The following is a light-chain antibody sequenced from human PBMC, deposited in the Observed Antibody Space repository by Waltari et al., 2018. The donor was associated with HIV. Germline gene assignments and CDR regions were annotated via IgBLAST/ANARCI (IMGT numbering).Light chain of an antibody. CDR3: QQYGSSPVIT. CDR2: GAS. V-gene: IGKV3-20*01. Sequence: EIVLTQSPGTLSLSPGERATLSCRASQSVSSSYLAWDQQKPGQAPRLLIYGASSRATGIPDRFSGSGSGTDFTLTISRLEPEDFAVYYCQQYGSSPVITFGQGTRLEIK. J-gene: IGKJ5*01. CDR1: QSVSSSY.